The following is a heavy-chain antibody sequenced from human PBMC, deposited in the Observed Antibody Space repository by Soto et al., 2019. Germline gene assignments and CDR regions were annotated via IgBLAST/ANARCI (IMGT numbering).Heavy chain of an antibody. J-gene: IGHJ6*02. CDR3: AKNPENYYYGMDV. V-gene: IGHV1-69*12. CDR1: GGTFSSYA. CDR2: IIPIFGKE. Sequence: QVQLVQSGAEVKKPGSSVKVSCKASGGTFSSYAISWVRQAPGQGLGWMGGIIPIFGKEDNAKKFQGRVTITADESTSTAYVELSSLRSEDTAVYYCAKNPENYYYGMDVWGQGTTVTVSS.